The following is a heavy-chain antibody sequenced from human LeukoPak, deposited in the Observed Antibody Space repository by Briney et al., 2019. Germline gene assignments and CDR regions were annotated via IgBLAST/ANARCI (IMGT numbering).Heavy chain of an antibody. J-gene: IGHJ4*02. D-gene: IGHD3-10*01. Sequence: SETLSLTCAVYGGSFSGYYWSWIRQPPGKGLEWIGEINHSGSTNYNPSLKSRVTISVDTSKKQFSLKLSSVTAADTAVYYCARWFGAIDYWGQGTLVTVSS. CDR2: INHSGST. V-gene: IGHV4-34*01. CDR1: GGSFSGYY. CDR3: ARWFGAIDY.